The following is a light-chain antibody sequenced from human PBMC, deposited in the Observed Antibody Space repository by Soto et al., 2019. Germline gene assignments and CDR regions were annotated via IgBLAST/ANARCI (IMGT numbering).Light chain of an antibody. CDR2: DVS. CDR1: SSDVGAYDY. V-gene: IGLV2-14*03. CDR3: CSYTTSDVYV. Sequence: QSALTQPASVSGSPGQSIAISCTGTSSDVGAYDYVSWYQQHPGKAPKLMIYDVSNRPPGVSNRFSGSKSGNTASLTISGLQAEDEADYFCCSYTTSDVYVFGPGTQLTVL. J-gene: IGLJ1*01.